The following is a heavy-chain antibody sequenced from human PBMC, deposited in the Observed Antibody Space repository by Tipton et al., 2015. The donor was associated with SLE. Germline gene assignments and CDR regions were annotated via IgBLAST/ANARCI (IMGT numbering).Heavy chain of an antibody. CDR1: GYTFTDYY. CDR3: AMDLGYCSSTICPWYFDP. D-gene: IGHD2-2*01. V-gene: IGHV1-2*02. Sequence: QSGAEVKKPGASVKVSCKASGYTFTDYYIHWVRQAPGQGLEWMGWINPNSGGTNYAQKFQGRVTMTRDTSISTAYMELSRLRSDDTAVYYCAMDLGYCSSTICPWYFDPWGQGTLVTVSS. J-gene: IGHJ5*02. CDR2: INPNSGGT.